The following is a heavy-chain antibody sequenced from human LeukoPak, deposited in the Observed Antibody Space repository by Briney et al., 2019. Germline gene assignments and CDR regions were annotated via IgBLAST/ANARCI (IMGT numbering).Heavy chain of an antibody. D-gene: IGHD3-10*01. CDR1: GFTVSSNY. CDR2: IYSGGST. J-gene: IGHJ6*02. V-gene: IGHV3-53*01. Sequence: GGSLRLSCAASGFTVSSNYMSWVRQAPGKGLEWVSVIYSGGSTYYADSVKGRITISRDNSKNTLYLQMNSLRAEDTAVYYCAALYYGSGPYGMDVWGQGTTVTVSS. CDR3: AALYYGSGPYGMDV.